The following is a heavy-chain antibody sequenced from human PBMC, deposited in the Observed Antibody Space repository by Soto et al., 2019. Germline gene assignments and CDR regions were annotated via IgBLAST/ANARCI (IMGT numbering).Heavy chain of an antibody. CDR1: GYTFSSYG. J-gene: IGHJ6*02. Sequence: QVQLVQSGAEVKKPGASVKVSCKASGYTFSSYGISWVRQAPGQGLEWMGWISAYNGNTNYAQKLQGRVTMTTDTSTSTAYMELRSLRSDDTAVYYCARDRKLRWDYYYGMDVWGQGTTVTVSS. CDR2: ISAYNGNT. D-gene: IGHD4-17*01. CDR3: ARDRKLRWDYYYGMDV. V-gene: IGHV1-18*01.